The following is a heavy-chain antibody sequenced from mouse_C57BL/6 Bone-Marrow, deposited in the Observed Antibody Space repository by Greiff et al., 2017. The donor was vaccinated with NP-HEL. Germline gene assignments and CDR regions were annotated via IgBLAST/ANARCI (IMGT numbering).Heavy chain of an antibody. Sequence: VQLQQSGAELARPGASVKLSCKASGYTFTSYGISWVKQRTGQGLEWIGDIYPRSGNTYYNEKFKGKATLTVDKSSSTAYMELRSLTSEDSAVYYCARQENGSGTAYWGQGTLVTVSA. CDR1: GYTFTSYG. D-gene: IGHD1-1*01. CDR2: IYPRSGNT. J-gene: IGHJ3*01. V-gene: IGHV1-81*01. CDR3: ARQENGSGTAY.